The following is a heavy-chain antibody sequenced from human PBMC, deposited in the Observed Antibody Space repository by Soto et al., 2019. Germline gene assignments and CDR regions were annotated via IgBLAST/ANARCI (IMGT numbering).Heavy chain of an antibody. V-gene: IGHV3-30*18. CDR3: AKVPGYCSGGSCPNWFDP. CDR1: GFTFSSYG. CDR2: ISYDGSNK. D-gene: IGHD2-15*01. J-gene: IGHJ5*02. Sequence: QVQLVESGGGVVQPGRSLRLSCAASGFTFSSYGMHWVRQAPGKGLEWVAVISYDGSNKYYADSVKGRFTISRDNSKNTLYLQMNSLRADDTAVYYCAKVPGYCSGGSCPNWFDPWGQGTLVTVSS.